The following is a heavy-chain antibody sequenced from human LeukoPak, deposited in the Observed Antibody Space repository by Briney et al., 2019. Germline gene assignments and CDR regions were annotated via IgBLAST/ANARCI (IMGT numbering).Heavy chain of an antibody. CDR1: GGSINSYY. CDR3: ARDSPHSYYSDSSGYFDY. D-gene: IGHD3-22*01. J-gene: IGHJ4*02. CDR2: ISYSGST. V-gene: IGHV4-59*01. Sequence: SETLSLTCTVSGGSINSYYWSWIRQPPGKGLEWIGYISYSGSTNYNPSLKSRVTISVDTSKNQFSLKLSSVTAADTAVYFCARDSPHSYYSDSSGYFDYWGQGTLVTVSS.